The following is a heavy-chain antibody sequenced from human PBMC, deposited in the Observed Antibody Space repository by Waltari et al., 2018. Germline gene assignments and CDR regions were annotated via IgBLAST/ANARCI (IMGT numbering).Heavy chain of an antibody. Sequence: EVQLVESGGGLVKPGGSLRPPCAGSGFTFSSYSLNWVRQAPGKGLEWVSCISTSTKYIRYADAVKGRFTISRDNAKNSLYLQMNNLRAEDTAVYYCAPTAVTYDYWGQGILVTVSS. V-gene: IGHV3-21*01. CDR2: ISTSTKYI. CDR1: GFTFSSYS. D-gene: IGHD4-17*01. CDR3: APTAVTYDY. J-gene: IGHJ4*02.